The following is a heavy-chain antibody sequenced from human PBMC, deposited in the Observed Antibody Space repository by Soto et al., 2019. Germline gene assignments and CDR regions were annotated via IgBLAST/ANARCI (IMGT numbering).Heavy chain of an antibody. Sequence: GSLRLSCAASGFTFSLYAMSWVRQAPGKGLEWVSIIGGLDGATHYTDSVKGRFTISRDNSRNTLYLEMNSLRAEDTAVYYCARRYLSATFDIWGQGTVVTVSS. CDR1: GFTFSLYA. D-gene: IGHD1-1*01. J-gene: IGHJ3*02. V-gene: IGHV3-23*01. CDR2: IGGLDGAT. CDR3: ARRYLSATFDI.